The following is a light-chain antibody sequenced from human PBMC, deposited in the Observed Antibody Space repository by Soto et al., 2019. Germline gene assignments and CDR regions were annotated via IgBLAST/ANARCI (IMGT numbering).Light chain of an antibody. Sequence: QSVLTQPPSASGTPGQRVTISCSGSSSNIGVNYVYWYQQLPGTAPKLLIHTNNQRPSGVPDRFSGSKSGTSASLAISGLRSEDEAEYHCATWDDSLSGVVFGGGTKVTVL. V-gene: IGLV1-47*01. CDR2: TNN. CDR3: ATWDDSLSGVV. CDR1: SSNIGVNY. J-gene: IGLJ2*01.